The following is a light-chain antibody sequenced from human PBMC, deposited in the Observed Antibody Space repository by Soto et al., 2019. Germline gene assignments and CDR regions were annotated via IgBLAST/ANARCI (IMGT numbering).Light chain of an antibody. Sequence: EIVLTQSPGTLSLSPGERATLSCRASQSVSSSYLAWYQQKPGQAPRLLIYGASSRATGIPDRFSGSGSGADFTLTISSLQPDDFATYYCQQYNSYYPTFGQGTKVDIK. J-gene: IGKJ1*01. CDR1: QSVSSSY. V-gene: IGKV3-20*01. CDR3: QQYNSYYPT. CDR2: GAS.